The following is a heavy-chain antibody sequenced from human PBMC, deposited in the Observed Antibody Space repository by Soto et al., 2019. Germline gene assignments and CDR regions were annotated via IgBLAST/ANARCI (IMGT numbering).Heavy chain of an antibody. CDR3: ASEALAGLGSTHHSHYLMDV. CDR1: GYTFTSYG. V-gene: IGHV1-18*01. J-gene: IGHJ6*02. Sequence: ASEKVSCKASGYTFTSYGISWVRQAPGQGLEWMGWISAYNGNTNFQQKLQGRVTMTTDTFTSTAYMELRILKSADTAVFYCASEALAGLGSTHHSHYLMDVWGQGTTVTVPS. CDR2: ISAYNGNT. D-gene: IGHD3-10*01.